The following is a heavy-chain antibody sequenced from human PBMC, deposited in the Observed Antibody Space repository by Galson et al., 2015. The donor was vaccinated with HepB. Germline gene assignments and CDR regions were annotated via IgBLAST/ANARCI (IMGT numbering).Heavy chain of an antibody. Sequence: SLRLSCAASGFTFSRYGMHWVRQAPGKGLDWVAAIQFDGSKEYYAHSVKGRFTISRDDSKNTVSLQMNSLGAEDSAVYYCGRDFSYGSLDFGNWGQGTLVPVFS. CDR2: IQFDGSKE. V-gene: IGHV3-33*01. CDR1: GFTFSRYG. D-gene: IGHD6-6*01. J-gene: IGHJ4*02. CDR3: GRDFSYGSLDFGN.